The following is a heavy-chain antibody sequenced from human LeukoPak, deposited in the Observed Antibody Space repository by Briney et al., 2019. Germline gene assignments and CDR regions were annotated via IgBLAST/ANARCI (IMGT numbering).Heavy chain of an antibody. Sequence: VASVKVSCKASGYTFTSYGISWVRQAPGQGLEWMGWISAYNGNTNYAQKLQGRVTMTTDTSTSTAYMELSRLRSDDTAVYYCARAPMTYSNYNYYYYMDVWGKGTTVTVSS. CDR2: ISAYNGNT. J-gene: IGHJ6*03. CDR3: ARAPMTYSNYNYYYYMDV. D-gene: IGHD4-11*01. CDR1: GYTFTSYG. V-gene: IGHV1-18*01.